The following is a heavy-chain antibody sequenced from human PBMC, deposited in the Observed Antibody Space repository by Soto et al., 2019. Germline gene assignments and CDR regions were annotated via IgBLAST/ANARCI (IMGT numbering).Heavy chain of an antibody. Sequence: SETLSLTCTVSGGSISSGGYYWSWIRQHPGKGLEWIGYIYYSGSTYYNPSPKSRVTISVDTSKNQFSLKLSSVTAADTAVYYCARDTHSRDANYYFDYWGQGTLVTVSS. D-gene: IGHD3-22*01. CDR2: IYYSGST. CDR1: GGSISSGGYY. CDR3: ARDTHSRDANYYFDY. J-gene: IGHJ4*02. V-gene: IGHV4-31*03.